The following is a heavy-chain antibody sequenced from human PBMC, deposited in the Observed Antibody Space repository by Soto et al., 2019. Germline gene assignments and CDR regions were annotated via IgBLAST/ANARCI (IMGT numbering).Heavy chain of an antibody. CDR1: GGSFSGYY. CDR2: INHSGST. CDR3: ARVGYYDFWSGSSDIGP. Sequence: SETLSLTCAVYGGSFSGYYWSWIRQPPGKGLEWIGEINHSGSTNYNPSLKSRVTISVDTSKNQFSLKLSSVTAADTAVYYCARVGYYDFWSGSSDIGPWGQGTLVTVSS. V-gene: IGHV4-34*01. D-gene: IGHD3-3*01. J-gene: IGHJ5*02.